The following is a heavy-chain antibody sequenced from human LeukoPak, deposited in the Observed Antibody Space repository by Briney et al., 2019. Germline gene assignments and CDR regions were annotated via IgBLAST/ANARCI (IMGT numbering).Heavy chain of an antibody. Sequence: GGSLRLSCAASGFTFSSYAMNWVRQTPGKGLEWVSSISSSSSYIYYADSVKGRFTISRDNAKNSLYLQMNSLRAEDTAVYYCARRRDPGYSYGYEHDYWGQGTLVTVSS. D-gene: IGHD5-18*01. CDR1: GFTFSSYA. CDR2: ISSSSSYI. V-gene: IGHV3-21*01. CDR3: ARRRDPGYSYGYEHDY. J-gene: IGHJ4*02.